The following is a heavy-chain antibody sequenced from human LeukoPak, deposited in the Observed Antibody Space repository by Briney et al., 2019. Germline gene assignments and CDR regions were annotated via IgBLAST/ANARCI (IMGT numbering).Heavy chain of an antibody. D-gene: IGHD2-21*02. CDR2: IYHSGST. V-gene: IGHV4-38-2*01. Sequence: SETLSLTCAVSGYSISSGYYWGWIRQPPGKGLEWIGSIYHSGSTYYNPSLKSRVTISVDTSKNQFSLKLSSVTAAGTAVYYCAVGGDYYLDYWGQGTLVTVSS. CDR1: GYSISSGYY. J-gene: IGHJ4*02. CDR3: AVGGDYYLDY.